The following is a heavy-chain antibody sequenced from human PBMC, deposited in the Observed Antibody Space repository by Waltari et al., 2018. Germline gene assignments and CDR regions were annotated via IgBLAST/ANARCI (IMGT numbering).Heavy chain of an antibody. CDR2: ISSNGGSK. Sequence: EVHLVVSWGGLVQPAGSVRLTCSASGFTFSSYSMHWVRQSPGRGLEYVSAISSNGGSKYYAESAKGRFTSSRDNAKNTLYLQMSSLRAEATAVYYGVKEVKVDKDMVLDYWGQGTLVTVSS. J-gene: IGHJ4*02. V-gene: IGHV3-64D*08. D-gene: IGHD5-18*01. CDR1: GFTFSSYS. CDR3: VKEVKVDKDMVLDY.